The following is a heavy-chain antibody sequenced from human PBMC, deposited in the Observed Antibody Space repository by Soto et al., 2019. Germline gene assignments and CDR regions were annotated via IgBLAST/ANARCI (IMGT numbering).Heavy chain of an antibody. Sequence: SETLSLTCTVSGGSISSYYWSWIRQPPGKGLEWIGYIYYSGSTNYNPSLKSRVTISVDTSKNQFSLKLSSVTAADTAVYYCARQKEVATIFDWFDPWGQGTLVTVSS. CDR3: ARQKEVATIFDWFDP. CDR2: IYYSGST. J-gene: IGHJ5*02. CDR1: GGSISSYY. V-gene: IGHV4-59*08. D-gene: IGHD5-12*01.